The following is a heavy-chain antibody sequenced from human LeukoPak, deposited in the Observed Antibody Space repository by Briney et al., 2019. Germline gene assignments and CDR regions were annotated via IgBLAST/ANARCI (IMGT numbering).Heavy chain of an antibody. CDR2: INHSGST. Sequence: PSETLSLTCAVYGGSFSGYYWSWIRQPPGKGLEWIGEINHSGSTNYNPSLKSRVTISVDTSKNQFSLKLSSVTAADTAVYYCARGHFVIPGLSSYNWFDPWGQGTLVTVSS. J-gene: IGHJ5*02. V-gene: IGHV4-34*01. CDR1: GGSFSGYY. CDR3: ARGHFVIPGLSSYNWFDP. D-gene: IGHD2-21*01.